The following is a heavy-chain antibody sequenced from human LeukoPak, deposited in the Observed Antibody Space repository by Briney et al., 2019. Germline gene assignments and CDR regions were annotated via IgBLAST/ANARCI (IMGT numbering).Heavy chain of an antibody. CDR1: GGSFSGYY. J-gene: IGHJ4*02. Sequence: SETLSLTCAVYGGSFSGYYWSWIRQPPGKGLEWIGEINHSGSTNYNPSLKSRATISVDTSKNQFSLKLSSVTAADTAVYYCARVRRTTYYYYSSGYTPPPYFDYWGQGTLVTVSS. D-gene: IGHD3-22*01. V-gene: IGHV4-34*01. CDR2: INHSGST. CDR3: ARVRRTTYYYYSSGYTPPPYFDY.